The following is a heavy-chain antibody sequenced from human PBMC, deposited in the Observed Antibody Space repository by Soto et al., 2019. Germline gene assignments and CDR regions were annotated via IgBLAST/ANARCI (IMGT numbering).Heavy chain of an antibody. V-gene: IGHV2-5*02. CDR3: AHTPFFGDKLDY. J-gene: IGHJ4*02. Sequence: QITLKESGPTLVKPTQTLTLTCTFSGFSLSTGGVGVGWIRQPPGKALVWLAIIYWDDDKRYSPSLKTRLTITKDTSKKQVVLTMTDMDPVDTATYFCAHTPFFGDKLDYWGQGTLVIVSS. D-gene: IGHD2-21*01. CDR2: IYWDDDK. CDR1: GFSLSTGGVG.